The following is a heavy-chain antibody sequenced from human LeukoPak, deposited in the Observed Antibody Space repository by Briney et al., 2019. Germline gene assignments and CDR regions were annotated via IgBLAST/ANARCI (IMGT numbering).Heavy chain of an antibody. CDR2: ISGSSSTI. D-gene: IGHD5-12*01. J-gene: IGHJ3*02. Sequence: PGGSLRLSCAASGFTFSSYTMNWVRQAPGKGLEWVSKISGSSSTIYYADSVKGRFTISRDNAKNSLYLQMNSLRAEDTAVYYCARDSPQALAILHAFDIWGHGTMVTVSS. V-gene: IGHV3-48*01. CDR1: GFTFSSYT. CDR3: ARDSPQALAILHAFDI.